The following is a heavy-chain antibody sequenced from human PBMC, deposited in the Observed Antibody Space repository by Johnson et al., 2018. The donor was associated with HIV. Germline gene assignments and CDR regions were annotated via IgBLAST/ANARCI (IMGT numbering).Heavy chain of an antibody. CDR1: GFTFDDYG. V-gene: IGHV3-20*04. J-gene: IGHJ3*02. Sequence: VQLVESGGGVVRPGGSLRLSCAASGFTFDDYGMSWVRQGPGKGPEWVSGINWNGESTGYAESVKGRFTIFRDNAKNSTYLEMNSLRVEDTALYYWARNYGSGTYFCNEAFDMWGQGTRVIVSS. CDR3: ARNYGSGTYFCNEAFDM. D-gene: IGHD3-10*01. CDR2: INWNGEST.